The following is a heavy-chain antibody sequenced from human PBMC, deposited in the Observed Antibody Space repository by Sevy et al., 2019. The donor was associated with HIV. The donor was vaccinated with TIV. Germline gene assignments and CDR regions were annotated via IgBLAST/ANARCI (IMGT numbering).Heavy chain of an antibody. CDR1: AFTFSSYA. Sequence: GGSLRLSCAASAFTFSSYAMHWVRQAPGKGLEWVAVISYDGSNKYYADSVKGRFTISRDNSKNTLYLQMNSLRAEDTAVYYCARDLMVYAIAYYFDYWGQGTLVTVSS. D-gene: IGHD2-8*01. CDR2: ISYDGSNK. V-gene: IGHV3-30-3*01. J-gene: IGHJ4*02. CDR3: ARDLMVYAIAYYFDY.